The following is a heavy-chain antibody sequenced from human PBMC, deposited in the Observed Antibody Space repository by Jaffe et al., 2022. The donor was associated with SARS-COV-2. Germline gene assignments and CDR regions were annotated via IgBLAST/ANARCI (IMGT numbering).Heavy chain of an antibody. CDR3: ARGGWDSSGYHHPLDY. D-gene: IGHD3-22*01. CDR2: IWYDGSNK. CDR1: GFTFSSYG. V-gene: IGHV3-33*01. Sequence: QVQLVESGGGVVQPGRSLRLSCAASGFTFSSYGMHWVRQAPGKGLEWVAVIWYDGSNKYYADSVKGRFTISRDNSKNTLYLQMNSLRAEDTAVYYCARGGWDSSGYHHPLDYWGQGTLVTVSS. J-gene: IGHJ4*02.